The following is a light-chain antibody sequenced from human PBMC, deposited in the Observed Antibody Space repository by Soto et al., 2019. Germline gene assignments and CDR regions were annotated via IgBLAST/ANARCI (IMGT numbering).Light chain of an antibody. CDR3: CSYTGSTSSYV. CDR1: SSDVGGYNY. CDR2: EVS. J-gene: IGLJ1*01. Sequence: QSALTQPRSVSGSPGQSVTISCTGTSSDVGGYNYVSWYQQHPGKAPKLMIYEVSNRPSGLSNRFSGSKSGNTASLTISGLQAEDEADYYCCSYTGSTSSYVFGTGTKLTVL. V-gene: IGLV2-11*01.